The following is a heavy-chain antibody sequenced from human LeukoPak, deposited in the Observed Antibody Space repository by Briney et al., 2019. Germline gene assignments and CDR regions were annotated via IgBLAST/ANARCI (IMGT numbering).Heavy chain of an antibody. J-gene: IGHJ3*02. V-gene: IGHV4-34*01. CDR2: INHSGST. Sequence: SETLSLTCAVYGGSFSGYYWSWIRQPPGKGLXWIGEINHSGSTNYNPSLKSRVTISVDTSKNQFSLKLSSVTAADTAVYYCARGRRWLAFDIWGQGTMVTVSS. D-gene: IGHD5-24*01. CDR3: ARGRRWLAFDI. CDR1: GGSFSGYY.